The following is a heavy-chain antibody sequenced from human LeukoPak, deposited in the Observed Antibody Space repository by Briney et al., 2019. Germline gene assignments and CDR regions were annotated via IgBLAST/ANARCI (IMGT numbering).Heavy chain of an antibody. V-gene: IGHV4-59*03. CDR2: IYYNGDT. D-gene: IGHD3-16*01. CDR3: ATYIWARHFEH. J-gene: IGHJ4*02. Sequence: SETLSLTCTVSGGSISSYYWSWIRQPPGKGLEWIGYIYYNGDTNYNPSLKSRVTISLDTSKNEFSLRLNSVTAADTAVYFCATYIWARHFEHWGQGTLVTVSS. CDR1: GGSISSYY.